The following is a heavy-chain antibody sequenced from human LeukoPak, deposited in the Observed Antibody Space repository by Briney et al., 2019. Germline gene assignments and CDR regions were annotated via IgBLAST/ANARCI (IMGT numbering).Heavy chain of an antibody. J-gene: IGHJ4*02. V-gene: IGHV3-23*01. Sequence: GGSLRLSCAVSGFTFSSYAMSWGRQAPGKGGEWGSCISDNSGSTYYADSVKGRFTISRDNSKNTLYLQMNSLRAEDTAVYYCAKNKQWGSGYQINWGQGTLVTVSS. D-gene: IGHD3-22*01. CDR1: GFTFSSYA. CDR3: AKNKQWGSGYQIN. CDR2: ISDNSGST.